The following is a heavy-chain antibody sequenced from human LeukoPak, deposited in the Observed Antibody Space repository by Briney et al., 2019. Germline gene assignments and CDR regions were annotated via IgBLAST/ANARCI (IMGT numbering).Heavy chain of an antibody. V-gene: IGHV4-4*09. CDR1: GGSISSYY. D-gene: IGHD3-22*01. J-gene: IGHJ4*02. CDR3: ATHDYYDSSGYASDY. Sequence: SETLSLTCTVSGGSISSYYWSWIRQPPGKGLEWIGYIYTSGSTNYNPSLKSRVTISVDTSKNQFSLKLSSVTAADTAVYYCATHDYYDSSGYASDYWGQGILVTVSS. CDR2: IYTSGST.